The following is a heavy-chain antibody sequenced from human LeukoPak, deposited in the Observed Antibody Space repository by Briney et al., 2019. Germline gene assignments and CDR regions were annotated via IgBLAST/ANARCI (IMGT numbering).Heavy chain of an antibody. CDR1: GYTFTSYD. Sequence: ASVKVSCKASGYTFTSYDFNWVRQATGQRPEWMGWMSPNSGDTGYAQKFQDRVTMTRNTSISTAYMELSSLRSDDTAVYYCARGPPNWGYDYWGPGTLVSVSS. CDR2: MSPNSGDT. J-gene: IGHJ4*02. D-gene: IGHD7-27*01. V-gene: IGHV1-8*01. CDR3: ARGPPNWGYDY.